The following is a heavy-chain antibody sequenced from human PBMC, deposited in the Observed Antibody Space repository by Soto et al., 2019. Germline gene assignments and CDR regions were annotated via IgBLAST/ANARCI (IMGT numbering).Heavy chain of an antibody. J-gene: IGHJ3*01. Sequence: EVQLVESGGGLVRPGGSLRLSCAASGFTFSYYWMHWVRQAPGKGLVWVSRIHSDGSSTTYADFVKGRFIISRDNARNTVDLQMNSGGVEDTAVYYCARGDRGAFDLWGQGTVVTVSS. CDR1: GFTFSYYW. CDR3: ARGDRGAFDL. D-gene: IGHD1-26*01. CDR2: IHSDGSST. V-gene: IGHV3-74*01.